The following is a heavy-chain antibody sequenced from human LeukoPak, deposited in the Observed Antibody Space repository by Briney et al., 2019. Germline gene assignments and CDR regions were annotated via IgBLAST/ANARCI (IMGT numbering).Heavy chain of an antibody. J-gene: IGHJ5*02. CDR3: ARAVTWIDP. CDR2: IQNDGDDK. CDR1: GLIFSTYG. V-gene: IGHV3-30*19. Sequence: PGGSLRLSCAASGLIFSTYGMHWVRQAPGKGLEWVAFIQNDGDDKYYADSVKGRCTVSRDNSKNTLDLQMNGLRAEDTAVYYCARAVTWIDPWGQGTLVTVSS.